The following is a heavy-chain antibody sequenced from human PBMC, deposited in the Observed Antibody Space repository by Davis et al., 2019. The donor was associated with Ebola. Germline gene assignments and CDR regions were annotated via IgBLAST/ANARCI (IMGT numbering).Heavy chain of an antibody. V-gene: IGHV3-21*01. CDR3: ARRGTILSGFTLNNYFDF. D-gene: IGHD1-26*01. CDR2: ISSSSSYI. CDR1: GFTFSSYS. Sequence: GESLKISCAASGFTFSSYSMNWVRQAPGKGLEWVSSISSSSSYIYYADSVKGRFTISRDNAKNSLYLQMKSLRGEDTAVYYCARRGTILSGFTLNNYFDFWGQGSLVTVSS. J-gene: IGHJ4*02.